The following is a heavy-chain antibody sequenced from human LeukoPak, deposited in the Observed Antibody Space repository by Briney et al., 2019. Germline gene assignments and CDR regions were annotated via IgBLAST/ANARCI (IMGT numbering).Heavy chain of an antibody. CDR3: ARRSIYWYFDF. CDR2: IYSSGST. Sequence: SETLSLTCTVSRGSISGYYWSWIRQPAGKELEWIGSIYSSGSTYYNPSLQSRVTISKDTSENQFSLQLNSVTAADMAVYFCARRSIYWYFDFWGRGTLVTVSS. J-gene: IGHJ2*01. D-gene: IGHD3-10*01. CDR1: RGSISGYY. V-gene: IGHV4-59*05.